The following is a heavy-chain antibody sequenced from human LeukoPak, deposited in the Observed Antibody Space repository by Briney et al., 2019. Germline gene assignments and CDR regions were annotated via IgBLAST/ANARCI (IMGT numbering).Heavy chain of an antibody. CDR2: ISYDGSNK. D-gene: IGHD6-19*01. CDR1: GFTFSSYG. V-gene: IGHV3-30*03. CDR3: ARAQNGWYYFDY. J-gene: IGHJ4*02. Sequence: GGSLRLSCAASGFTFSSYGMHWVRQAPGKGLEWVAVISYDGSNKYYADSVKGRFTISRDNSKNTLYLQMNSLRAEDTAVYYCARAQNGWYYFDYWGQGTLVTVSS.